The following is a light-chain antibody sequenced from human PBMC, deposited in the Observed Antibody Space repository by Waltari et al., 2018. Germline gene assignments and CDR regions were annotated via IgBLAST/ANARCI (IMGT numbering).Light chain of an antibody. CDR2: VDSGGSY. Sequence: QLVLTQSPSASASLGASVTLTCTLSSGHSTYAIAWHQHRPDKGPRYLMKVDSGGSYTKGDGISDRFSGASSGTERYLTISSLQSDDEADYYCQTWVTGIRVIFGGGTKLTVL. CDR1: SGHSTYA. J-gene: IGLJ2*01. V-gene: IGLV4-69*01. CDR3: QTWVTGIRVI.